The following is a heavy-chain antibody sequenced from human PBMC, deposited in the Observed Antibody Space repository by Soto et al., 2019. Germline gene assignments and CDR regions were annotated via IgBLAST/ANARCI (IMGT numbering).Heavy chain of an antibody. CDR3: AKDNTPRGMALDY. Sequence: GGSLRLSCAASGFTFSSYAMSWVRQAPGKGLEWVSAISGSGGSTYYADSVKGRFTISRDNSKNTLYLQMNSLRAEDTAVYCCAKDNTPRGMALDYWGQGTLVTVSS. J-gene: IGHJ4*02. D-gene: IGHD2-2*02. V-gene: IGHV3-23*01. CDR2: ISGSGGST. CDR1: GFTFSSYA.